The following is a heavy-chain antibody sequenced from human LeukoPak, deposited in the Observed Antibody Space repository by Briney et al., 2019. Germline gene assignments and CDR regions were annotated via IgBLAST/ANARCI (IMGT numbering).Heavy chain of an antibody. CDR1: GGSVSSGSYY. V-gene: IGHV4-61*01. J-gene: IGHJ3*02. Sequence: PSETLSLTCSVSGGSVSSGSYYWNWIRQPPGKGLEWNGYISYSGSTNYNPSLKSRVTISVDTSKNQFSLNLSSVTAADTAVYYCARGPYIWGQGTKVTVSS. CDR3: ARGPYI. CDR2: ISYSGST.